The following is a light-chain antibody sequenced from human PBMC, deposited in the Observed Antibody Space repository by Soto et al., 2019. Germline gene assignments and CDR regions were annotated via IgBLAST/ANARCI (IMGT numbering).Light chain of an antibody. V-gene: IGKV3-20*01. CDR3: QQYGSSPRT. Sequence: EIVMTQSPGTLSVSPGEGATLSCRASQSVSSNVAWYQQKPGLAPRLLIYDASNRATGIPARFSGSGSGTDFALTTSRLEPEDCAVYYCQQYGSSPRTFGHGTKVDIK. J-gene: IGKJ1*01. CDR1: QSVSSN. CDR2: DAS.